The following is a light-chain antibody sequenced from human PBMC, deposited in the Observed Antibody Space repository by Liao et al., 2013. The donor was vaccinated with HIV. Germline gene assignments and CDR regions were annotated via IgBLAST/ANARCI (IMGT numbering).Light chain of an antibody. Sequence: SYELTQPPSVSVAPGRTARLTCGGNDIGSYSVYWYQQKPGQAPVLVIYFDSGRPSGIPERFSGSNSGNTATLTISRVEAGDEADYYCQVWDSSSDHWVFGGGTKLTVL. V-gene: IGLV3-21*04. CDR3: QVWDSSSDHWV. CDR2: FDS. J-gene: IGLJ3*02. CDR1: DIGSYS.